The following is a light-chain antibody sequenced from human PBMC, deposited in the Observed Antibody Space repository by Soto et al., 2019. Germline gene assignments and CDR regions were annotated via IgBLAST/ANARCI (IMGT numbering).Light chain of an antibody. CDR2: WAS. CDR1: QSVLYSSNNKNY. V-gene: IGKV4-1*01. J-gene: IGKJ1*01. CDR3: QQYYSTPRGT. Sequence: DIVMTQSPDSLAVSLGERATINCKSSQSVLYSSNNKNYLAWYQQKPGQPPKLLIYWASTRESGVPDRFSGSGSATDFTLTISSLQAEDVAVYYCQQYYSTPRGTFGQGTKVEIK.